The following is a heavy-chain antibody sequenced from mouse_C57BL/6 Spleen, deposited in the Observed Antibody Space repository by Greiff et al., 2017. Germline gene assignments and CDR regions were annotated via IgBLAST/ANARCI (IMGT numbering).Heavy chain of an antibody. CDR2: ISSGSSTI. CDR1: GFTFSDYG. CDR3: ARRIYYYDYYAMDY. J-gene: IGHJ4*01. V-gene: IGHV5-17*01. D-gene: IGHD1-1*01. Sequence: EVQGVESGGGLVKPGGSLKLSCAASGFTFSDYGMHWVRQAPEKGLEWVAYISSGSSTIYYADTVKGRFTISRDNAKNTLFLQMTSLRSEDTAMYYCARRIYYYDYYAMDYWGQGTSVTVSS.